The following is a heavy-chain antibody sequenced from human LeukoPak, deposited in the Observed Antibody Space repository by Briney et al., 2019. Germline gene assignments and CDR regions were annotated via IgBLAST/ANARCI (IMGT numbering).Heavy chain of an antibody. Sequence: GRSLRLSCAASGFTFSSYGMHWVRQAPGKGLEWVAVIWYDGSNKYYADSVKGRFTISRDNSKNTLYLQMNSLRAEDTAVYYCARDSRRYCSSTSCYGALDYWGQGTLVTVST. V-gene: IGHV3-33*01. CDR1: GFTFSSYG. CDR3: ARDSRRYCSSTSCYGALDY. J-gene: IGHJ4*02. CDR2: IWYDGSNK. D-gene: IGHD2-2*01.